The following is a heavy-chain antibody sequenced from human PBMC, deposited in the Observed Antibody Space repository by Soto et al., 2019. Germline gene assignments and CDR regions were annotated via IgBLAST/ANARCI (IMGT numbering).Heavy chain of an antibody. V-gene: IGHV1-69*01. CDR1: GGTFDSYV. J-gene: IGHJ5*02. Sequence: QVQLVQSGAEVKKPGSSVKVSCKASGGTFDSYVISWLRQAPGQGLEWMGGIMPIFGTPNYEQKFRCRVTISADESTSTPYMDRSSLTSDDTAVYDCASAHSSGIFYCVDPWGQGTLVTVSS. D-gene: IGHD3-10*01. CDR2: IMPIFGTP. CDR3: ASAHSSGIFYCVDP.